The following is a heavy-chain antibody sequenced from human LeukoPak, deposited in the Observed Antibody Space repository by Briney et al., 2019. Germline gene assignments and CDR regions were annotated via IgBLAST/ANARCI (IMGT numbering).Heavy chain of an antibody. CDR3: ARDLSGGYSGFGFDY. V-gene: IGHV3-7*01. CDR1: GFTFSSYW. D-gene: IGHD5-12*01. J-gene: IGHJ4*02. Sequence: GGSLRLSCAASGFTFSSYWMSWVRQAPGKGLEWVANIKQDGSEKYYVDSVKGRFTISRDNAKNSLYLQMNSLRAEDTAVYYCARDLSGGYSGFGFDYWGQGTLVTASS. CDR2: IKQDGSEK.